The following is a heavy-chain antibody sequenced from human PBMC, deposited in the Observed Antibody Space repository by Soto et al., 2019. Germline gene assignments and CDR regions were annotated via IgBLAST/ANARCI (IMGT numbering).Heavy chain of an antibody. CDR1: NYTFTSYG. V-gene: IGHV1-18*04. CDR2: ISAFNGNT. J-gene: IGHJ5*02. CDR3: ARGGMYITSRRWFDP. D-gene: IGHD6-13*01. Sequence: GASVKVSCKASNYTFTSYGVHWVRQAPGQGLEWMGWISAFNGNTNYAPKLQDRVTMTTDTSTSTAYMGLRSLRPDDTAVYFCARGGMYITSRRWFDPWGQGTLVTVSS.